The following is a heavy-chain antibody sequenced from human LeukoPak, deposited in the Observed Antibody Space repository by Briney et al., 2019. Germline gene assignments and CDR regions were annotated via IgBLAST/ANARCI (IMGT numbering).Heavy chain of an antibody. J-gene: IGHJ4*02. V-gene: IGHV3-23*01. CDR2: ISESGGDT. CDR3: ARKVRVGNKYFDY. D-gene: IGHD2/OR15-2a*01. CDR1: GFTFSSYA. Sequence: GGSLRLSCAASGFTFSSYAMSWVRQAPGKGLEWVSTISESGGDTYDADSVKGRFTISRDNSKNTLYLHMNSLRAEDTAVYYCARKVRVGNKYFDYWDQGTLVTVSS.